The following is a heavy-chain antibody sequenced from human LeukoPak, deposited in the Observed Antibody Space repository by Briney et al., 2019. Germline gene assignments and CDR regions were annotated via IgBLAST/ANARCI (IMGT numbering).Heavy chain of an antibody. D-gene: IGHD3-22*01. CDR1: GFTVSSNY. Sequence: GGSLRLSCAASGFTVSSNYMSWVRQAPGKGLERVSVIYSGGSTYYADSVKGRFTISRDNSKNTLYLQMNSLRAEDTAVYYCATHYYDSSGDYWGQGTLVTVSS. J-gene: IGHJ4*02. V-gene: IGHV3-53*01. CDR3: ATHYYDSSGDY. CDR2: IYSGGST.